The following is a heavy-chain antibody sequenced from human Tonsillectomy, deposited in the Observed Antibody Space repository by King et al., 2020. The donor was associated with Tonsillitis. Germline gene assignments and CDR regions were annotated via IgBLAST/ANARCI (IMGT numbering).Heavy chain of an antibody. CDR1: GYTFAGYY. Sequence: HVQLVESGAEVKKPGASVKVSCKASGYTFAGYYLHWVRQAPGQGLEWVGWINPNSGGTNYAQKFQGRVTMTRDTSISTAYMELRRLRSDDTAVYYCAKGALRFLEWLGVPAYYFDYWGQGTLVTVSS. CDR3: AKGALRFLEWLGVPAYYFDY. CDR2: INPNSGGT. J-gene: IGHJ4*02. D-gene: IGHD3-3*01. V-gene: IGHV1-2*02.